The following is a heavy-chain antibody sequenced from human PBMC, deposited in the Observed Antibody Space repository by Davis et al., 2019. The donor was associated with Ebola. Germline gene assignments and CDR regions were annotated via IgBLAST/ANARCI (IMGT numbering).Heavy chain of an antibody. V-gene: IGHV3-48*03. CDR3: ARDRSGYSYGIFDY. CDR1: GFTFSSYE. D-gene: IGHD5-18*01. Sequence: PGGSLRLSCAASGFTFSSYEMNWVRQAPGKGLEWVSYISSSGSTIYYADSVKGRFTISRDNVKNSLYLQMNSLRAEDTAVYYCARDRSGYSYGIFDYWGQGTLVTVSS. CDR2: ISSSGSTI. J-gene: IGHJ4*02.